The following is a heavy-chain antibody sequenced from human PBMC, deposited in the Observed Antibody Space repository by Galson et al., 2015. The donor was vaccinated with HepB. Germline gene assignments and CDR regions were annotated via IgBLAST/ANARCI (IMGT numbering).Heavy chain of an antibody. CDR1: GFPFRTYW. Sequence: SLRLSCAASGFPFRTYWMTLVRQAPGKGLEWVANMKEDGSKKYYVESAKGRFTISRDNAKNSLYLHMDSLRAEDTAVYYCTRDDPGYGGYHLWGQGTLVTVSS. V-gene: IGHV3-7*03. CDR3: TRDDPGYGGYHL. CDR2: MKEDGSKK. J-gene: IGHJ4*02. D-gene: IGHD5-12*01.